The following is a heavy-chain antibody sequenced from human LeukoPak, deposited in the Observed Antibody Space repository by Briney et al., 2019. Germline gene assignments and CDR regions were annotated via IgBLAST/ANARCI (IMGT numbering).Heavy chain of an antibody. Sequence: SETLSLTCTVSGGSISSGDYYWSWLRQPPGKGLEWIGYIYYSGSTYYNPSLKSRVTISVDTSKNQFSLKLSSVTAADTAVYYCARTPVVVSWFDPWGQGTLVTVSS. V-gene: IGHV4-30-4*01. CDR3: ARTPVVVSWFDP. J-gene: IGHJ5*02. CDR2: IYYSGST. CDR1: GGSISSGDYY. D-gene: IGHD2-2*01.